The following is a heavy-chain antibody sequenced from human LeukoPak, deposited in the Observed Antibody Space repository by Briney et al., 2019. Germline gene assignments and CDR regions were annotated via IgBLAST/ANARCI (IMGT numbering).Heavy chain of an antibody. D-gene: IGHD2-21*02. CDR2: IYPGDSDT. V-gene: IGHV5-51*01. J-gene: IGHJ3*02. CDR1: GYSFTSYW. Sequence: GESLKISCKGSGYSFTSYWIGWVRQMPGKGLEWMGIIYPGDSDTRYSPSFQGQVTISADKSISTAYLQWSSLKASDTAMYYCATVWGYCGGDCGAFDIWGQGTMVTVSS. CDR3: ATVWGYCGGDCGAFDI.